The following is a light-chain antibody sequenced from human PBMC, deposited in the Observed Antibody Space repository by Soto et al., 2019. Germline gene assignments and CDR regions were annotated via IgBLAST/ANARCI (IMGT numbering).Light chain of an antibody. CDR3: SSYRGTNTVV. V-gene: IGLV2-8*01. J-gene: IGLJ2*01. CDR1: SSDVGGYNY. Sequence: QSVLTQPPSASGSPGQSVTISCTGSSSDVGGYNYVSWYQQHPGKAPKLMIYEVSKQPSGVPDRLSGSKSGNTASLTVSELHAEDEADYYCSSYRGTNTVVFGGGTKVTVL. CDR2: EVS.